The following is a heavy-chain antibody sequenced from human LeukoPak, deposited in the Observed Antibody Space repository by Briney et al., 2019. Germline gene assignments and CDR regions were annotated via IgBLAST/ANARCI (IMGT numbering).Heavy chain of an antibody. J-gene: IGHJ4*02. D-gene: IGHD6-13*01. V-gene: IGHV4-59*08. CDR1: GGSISSYY. CDR3: ARHILTELVYSSSWFDY. CDR2: IDYSGST. Sequence: PSETLSLTCSVSGGSISSYYWSWIRQPPGKGLEWIGYIDYSGSTNYNPSLKSRVTISVDTSKNQFSLKLSSVTAADTAVYYCARHILTELVYSSSWFDYWGQGTLVTASS.